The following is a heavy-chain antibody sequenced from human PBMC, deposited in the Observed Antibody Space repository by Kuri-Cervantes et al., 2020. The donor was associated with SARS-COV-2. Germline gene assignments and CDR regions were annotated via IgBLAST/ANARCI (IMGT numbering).Heavy chain of an antibody. CDR3: TTAPDYGDYVGPDY. D-gene: IGHD4-17*01. CDR2: IKSKTDGGTT. V-gene: IGHV3-15*07. CDR1: DFTFSNAW. Sequence: GESLKISCAASDFTFSNAWMNWVRQAPGKGLEWVGRIKSKTDGGTTDYAAPVKGRFTISRDDLKNTLYLQMNSLKTEDTAVYYCTTAPDYGDYVGPDYWGQGTLVTVSS. J-gene: IGHJ4*02.